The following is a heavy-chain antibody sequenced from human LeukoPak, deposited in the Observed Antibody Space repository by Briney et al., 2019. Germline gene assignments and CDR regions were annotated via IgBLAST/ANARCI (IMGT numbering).Heavy chain of an antibody. V-gene: IGHV4-4*07. D-gene: IGHD2-15*01. Sequence: SETLSPTCTVSGASINSHYWSWIRQPAGKGLEWIGRIYISGSTNYNSSLQSRVTMSVDTSKNQFSLKLTSVTAADTAVYYCARALNPLPGTYYFDYWGQGTLVTVSS. CDR1: GASINSHY. CDR2: IYISGST. J-gene: IGHJ4*02. CDR3: ARALNPLPGTYYFDY.